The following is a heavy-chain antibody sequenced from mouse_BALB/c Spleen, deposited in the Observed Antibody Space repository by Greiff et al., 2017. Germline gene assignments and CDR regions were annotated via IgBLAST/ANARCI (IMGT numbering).Heavy chain of an antibody. Sequence: EVQLVESGPGLVKPSQSLSLTCTVTGYSITSDYAWNWIRQFPGNKLEWMGYISYSGSTSYNPSLKSRISITRDTSKNQFFLQLNSVTTEDTATYYCARGYYGNYDWYFDVWGAGTTVTVSS. V-gene: IGHV3-2*02. CDR2: ISYSGST. D-gene: IGHD2-1*01. CDR1: GYSITSDYA. CDR3: ARGYYGNYDWYFDV. J-gene: IGHJ1*01.